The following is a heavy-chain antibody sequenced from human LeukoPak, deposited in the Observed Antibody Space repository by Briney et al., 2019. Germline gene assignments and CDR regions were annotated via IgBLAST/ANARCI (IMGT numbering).Heavy chain of an antibody. CDR1: GFTFISYA. CDR3: ASSYGSNKNPFEY. J-gene: IGHJ4*02. V-gene: IGHV3-64*01. Sequence: SGGSLRLSCAASGFTFISYAMHWVRQAPGKGLEYVSAISSSGDSTYYANSVRGRFTISRDNSKNTLYLQMGSLRAEDTAVYYCASSYGSNKNPFEYWGQGTLVTVSS. D-gene: IGHD4-23*01. CDR2: ISSSGDST.